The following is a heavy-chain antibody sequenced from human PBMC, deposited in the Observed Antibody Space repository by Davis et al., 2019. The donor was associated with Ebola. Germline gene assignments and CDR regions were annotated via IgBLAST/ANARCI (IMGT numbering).Heavy chain of an antibody. J-gene: IGHJ4*02. Sequence: GESLKISCAASGFTFSSYAMSWVRQAPGKGLEWVSAISGRGGSTYYADSVKGRFTISRDNSKNTLYLQMNSLRAEDTAVYYCARSTKLDYWGQGTLVTVSS. CDR1: GFTFSSYA. V-gene: IGHV3-23*01. D-gene: IGHD1-1*01. CDR3: ARSTKLDY. CDR2: ISGRGGST.